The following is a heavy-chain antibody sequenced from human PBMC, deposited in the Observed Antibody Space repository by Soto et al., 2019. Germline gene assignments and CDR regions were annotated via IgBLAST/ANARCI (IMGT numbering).Heavy chain of an antibody. CDR3: TTDXNWNERGVEYYYYGMDV. CDR1: GFTFSNAW. V-gene: IGHV3-15*01. CDR2: IKSKTDGGTT. Sequence: PGGSLRLSCVASGFTFSNAWMSWVRQAPGKGLEWVGRIKSKTDGGTTDYAAPVKGRFTISRDDSKNTLYLQMNSLKTEDTAVYYCTTDXNWNERGVEYYYYGMDVWGQGTTVTVSS. D-gene: IGHD1-1*01. J-gene: IGHJ6*02.